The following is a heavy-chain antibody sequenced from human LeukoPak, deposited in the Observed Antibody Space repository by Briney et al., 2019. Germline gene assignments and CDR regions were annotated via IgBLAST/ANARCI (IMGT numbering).Heavy chain of an antibody. V-gene: IGHV1-69*05. CDR2: IIPIFGTA. J-gene: IGHJ6*03. Sequence: GASVKVSCKASGGTFSSYAISWVRQAPGQGLEWMGGIIPIFGTANYAQEFQGRVTITTDESTSTAYMELSSLRSEDTAVYYCARGPRGYYDSSGYYPHYYYYYMDVWGKGTTVTVSS. CDR3: ARGPRGYYDSSGYYPHYYYYYMDV. D-gene: IGHD3-22*01. CDR1: GGTFSSYA.